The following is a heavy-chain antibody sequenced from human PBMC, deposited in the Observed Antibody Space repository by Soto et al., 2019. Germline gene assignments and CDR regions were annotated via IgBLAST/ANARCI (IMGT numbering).Heavy chain of an antibody. CDR2: IKQDGSEK. Sequence: GGSLRLSCAASGFTFSSYWMSWVRQAPGKGLEWVANIKQDGSEKYYVDSVKGRFTISRDNAKNSFYLKMNSLRAEDTAFFYCAARAGGRASNYYGMDVWGQGTTVTVSS. V-gene: IGHV3-7*02. J-gene: IGHJ6*02. D-gene: IGHD3-10*01. CDR3: AARAGGRASNYYGMDV. CDR1: GFTFSSYW.